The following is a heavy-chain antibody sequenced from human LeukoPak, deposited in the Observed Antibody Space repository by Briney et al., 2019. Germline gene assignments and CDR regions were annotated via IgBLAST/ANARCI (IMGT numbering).Heavy chain of an antibody. Sequence: ASVKVSCKASGYTFTGYYMHWVRQAPGQGLEWMGWINPNSGGTNYAQKFQGRVTITRDTSISTAYMELSRLRSDDTAVYYCARDAHRIAVAGTCDYWGQGTLVTVSS. CDR2: INPNSGGT. V-gene: IGHV1-2*02. CDR1: GYTFTGYY. CDR3: ARDAHRIAVAGTCDY. J-gene: IGHJ4*02. D-gene: IGHD6-19*01.